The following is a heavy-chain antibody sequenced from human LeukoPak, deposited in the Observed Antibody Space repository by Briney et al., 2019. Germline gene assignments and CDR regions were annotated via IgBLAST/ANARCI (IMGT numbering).Heavy chain of an antibody. J-gene: IGHJ4*02. CDR2: IYYSGST. Sequence: SETLSLTCTVSGGSISSYYWSWIRQPPGKGLEWIGYIYYSGSTDSNPSLKSRVTISVDTSKNQFSLKLSSVTAADTAVYYCARGDYYYDSSGSLFDYWGQGTLVTVSS. D-gene: IGHD3-22*01. V-gene: IGHV4-59*12. CDR1: GGSISSYY. CDR3: ARGDYYYDSSGSLFDY.